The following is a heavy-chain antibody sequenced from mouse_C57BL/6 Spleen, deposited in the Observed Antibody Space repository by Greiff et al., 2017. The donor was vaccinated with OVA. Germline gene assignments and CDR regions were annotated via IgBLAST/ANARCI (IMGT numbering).Heavy chain of an antibody. CDR1: GYTFTSYW. V-gene: IGHV1-50*01. Sequence: QVQLQQSGAELVKPGASVKLSCKASGYTFTSYWMQWVKQRPGQGLEWIGEIDPSDSYTNYNQKFKGKATLTVDTSSSTAYMQLSSLTSEDSAVYYCARLSHWGQGTLVTVSA. CDR3: ARLSH. CDR2: IDPSDSYT. J-gene: IGHJ3*01.